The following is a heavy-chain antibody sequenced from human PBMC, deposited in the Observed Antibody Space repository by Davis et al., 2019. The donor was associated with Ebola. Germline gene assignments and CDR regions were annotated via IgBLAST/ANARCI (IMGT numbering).Heavy chain of an antibody. V-gene: IGHV4-59*12. J-gene: IGHJ5*02. D-gene: IGHD6-13*01. CDR1: GASINSYY. CDR2: IYYSGST. CDR3: ARVPRSYSSSWYFWFDP. Sequence: SETLSLTCTVSGASINSYYWSWIRQPPGKGLEWIGYIYYSGSTNYNPSLKSRVTMSVDTSKNQFSLKLSSVTAADTAVYYCARVPRSYSSSWYFWFDPWGQGTLVTVSS.